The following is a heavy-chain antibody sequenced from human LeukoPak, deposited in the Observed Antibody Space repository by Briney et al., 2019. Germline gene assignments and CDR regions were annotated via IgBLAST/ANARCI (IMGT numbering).Heavy chain of an antibody. D-gene: IGHD6-13*01. Sequence: ASVTVSCTASGYTFNSHGISWVRQAPGQGREWMGWISSYNGNTNYAQKLQGRVTMTTDTSTSTAYMELTSLRSGDTAVYYCARGIGSSTWYDPFDYWGQGTLVTVSS. J-gene: IGHJ4*02. CDR1: GYTFNSHG. CDR3: ARGIGSSTWYDPFDY. V-gene: IGHV1-18*01. CDR2: ISSYNGNT.